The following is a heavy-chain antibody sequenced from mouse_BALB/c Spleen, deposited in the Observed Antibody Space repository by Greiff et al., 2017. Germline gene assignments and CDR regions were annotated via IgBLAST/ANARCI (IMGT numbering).Heavy chain of an antibody. CDR2: ISSGGSYT. CDR1: GFTFSSYG. CDR3: ARHEGNWDFDY. D-gene: IGHD4-1*01. Sequence: EVNLVESGGDLVKPGGSLKLSCAASGFTFSSYGMSWVRQTPDKRLEWVATISSGGSYTYYPDSVKGRFTISRDNAKNTLYLQMSSLKSEDTAMYYCARHEGNWDFDYWGQGTTLTVSS. J-gene: IGHJ2*01. V-gene: IGHV5-6*01.